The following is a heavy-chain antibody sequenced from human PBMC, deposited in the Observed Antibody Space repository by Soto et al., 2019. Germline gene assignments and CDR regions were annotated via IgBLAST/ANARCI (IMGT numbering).Heavy chain of an antibody. Sequence: SETLSLTCAVHGGSFSGYYWSWIRQPPGKGLEWIGEINHSGSTNYNPSLKSRVTISVDTSKNQFSLKLSSVTAADTAVYYCARAGLLWFGELPPGMDVWGQGTTVTVSS. CDR2: INHSGST. CDR3: ARAGLLWFGELPPGMDV. V-gene: IGHV4-34*01. D-gene: IGHD3-10*01. J-gene: IGHJ6*02. CDR1: GGSFSGYY.